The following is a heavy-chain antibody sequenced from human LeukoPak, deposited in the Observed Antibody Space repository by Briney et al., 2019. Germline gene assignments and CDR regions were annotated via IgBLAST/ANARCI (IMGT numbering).Heavy chain of an antibody. V-gene: IGHV3-9*01. J-gene: IGHJ4*02. CDR1: GFTFDDYA. CDR3: ASHSTFVGGATESIDY. CDR2: ISWNSGSI. Sequence: GGSLRLSCAASGFTFDDYAMHWVRQAPGKGLEWVSGISWNSGSIGYADSVKGRFTISRDNAKNSLYLQMNSLRAEDTAVYYCASHSTFVGGATESIDYWGQGTLVTVSS. D-gene: IGHD1-26*01.